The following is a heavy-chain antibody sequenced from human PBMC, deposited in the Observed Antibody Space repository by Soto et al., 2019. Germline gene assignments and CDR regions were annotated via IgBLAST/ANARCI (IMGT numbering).Heavy chain of an antibody. D-gene: IGHD3-22*01. J-gene: IGHJ4*01. Sequence: PVECLTSSCKGSAYSFTSYGIVWVRQMPGKGLEWMGIIYPGDSDTRYSPSFQGQVTISADKSISTAYLQWSSLKASDAAMYYCARRHYYDNSGYPFDYWGHGTMVTVSS. CDR1: AYSFTSYG. CDR3: ARRHYYDNSGYPFDY. CDR2: IYPGDSDT. V-gene: IGHV5-51*01.